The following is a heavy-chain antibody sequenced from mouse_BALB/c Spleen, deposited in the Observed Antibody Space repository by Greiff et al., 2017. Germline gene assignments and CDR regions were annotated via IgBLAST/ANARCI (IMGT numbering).Heavy chain of an antibody. CDR3: ARDRSPLYGTFAY. V-gene: IGHV5-9-4*01. CDR1: GFTFSSYA. D-gene: IGHD1-2*01. J-gene: IGHJ3*01. CDR2: ISSGGSYT. Sequence: EVKLVESGGGLVKPGGSLKLSCAASGFTFSSYAMSWVRQSPEKRLEWVAEISSGGSYTYYPDTVTGRFTISRDNAKNTLYLEMSSLRSEDTAMYYCARDRSPLYGTFAYWGQGTLVTVSA.